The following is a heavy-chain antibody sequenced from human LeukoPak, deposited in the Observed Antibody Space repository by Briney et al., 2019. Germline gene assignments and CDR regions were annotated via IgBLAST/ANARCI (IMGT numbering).Heavy chain of an antibody. CDR1: GYTFTGYY. CDR2: INPNSGGT. D-gene: IGHD6-19*01. Sequence: ASVKASCKAPGYTFTGYYMHWVRQAPGQGLEWMGWINPNSGGTNYAQKFQGRVTMTRDTSISTAYMELSRLRSDDTAVYYCARDVAVAGTDLDYWGQGTLVTVSS. J-gene: IGHJ4*02. V-gene: IGHV1-2*02. CDR3: ARDVAVAGTDLDY.